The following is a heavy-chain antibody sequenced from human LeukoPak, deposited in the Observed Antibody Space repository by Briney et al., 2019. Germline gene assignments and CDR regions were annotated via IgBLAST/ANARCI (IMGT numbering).Heavy chain of an antibody. CDR1: GYTFTSYY. CDR3: ARGREMATIPGVYYYYMDV. D-gene: IGHD5-24*01. CDR2: INPSGGST. V-gene: IGHV1-46*03. Sequence: ASVKVSCKASGYTFTSYYLHWVRQAPGQGLEWMGIINPSGGSTSYAQEFQGRVTMTRDTSTSTVYMELSSLRSEDTAVYYCARGREMATIPGVYYYYMDVWGKGTTVAVSS. J-gene: IGHJ6*03.